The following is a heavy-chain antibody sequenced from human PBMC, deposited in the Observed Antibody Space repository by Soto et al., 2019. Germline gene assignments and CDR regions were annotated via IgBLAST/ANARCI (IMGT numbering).Heavy chain of an antibody. V-gene: IGHV3-49*03. D-gene: IGHD3-10*01. CDR1: GFTFGDYA. CDR3: TRDGITMVRGVIPTGTRGDYYYGMDV. CDR2: IRSKAYGGTT. J-gene: IGHJ6*02. Sequence: TGGSLRLSCTASGFTFGDYAMSWFRQAPGKGLEWVGFIRSKAYGGTTEYAASVKGRFTISRDDSKSIAYLQMNSLKTEDTAVYYCTRDGITMVRGVIPTGTRGDYYYGMDVWGQGTTVTVSS.